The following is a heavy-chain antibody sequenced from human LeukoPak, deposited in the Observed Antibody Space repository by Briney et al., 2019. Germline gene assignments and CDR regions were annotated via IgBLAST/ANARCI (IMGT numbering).Heavy chain of an antibody. CDR2: ISGSGGST. J-gene: IGHJ4*02. D-gene: IGHD5-18*01. CDR3: AKVSGYSYGFSLSTVVDY. CDR1: GFTFSSYA. V-gene: IGHV3-23*01. Sequence: PGGSLRLSCAASGFTFSSYAMSWVRQAPGKGLEWVSAISGSGGSTYYADFVKGRFTISRDNSKNTLYLQMNSLRAEDTAVYYCAKVSGYSYGFSLSTVVDYWGQGTLVTVSS.